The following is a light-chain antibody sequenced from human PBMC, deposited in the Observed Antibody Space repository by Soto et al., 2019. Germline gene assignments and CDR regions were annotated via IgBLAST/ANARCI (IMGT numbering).Light chain of an antibody. CDR3: SSYRSDTTYV. J-gene: IGLJ1*01. Sequence: QSALTQPASVSGSPGQSITISCTGTSSDVGGYNYASWYQHHPGKAPKLMIHEVSDRPSGISNRFSGSKSGNTASLTISGLQAEDEADYYCSSYRSDTTYVFGTGTKVTVL. V-gene: IGLV2-14*01. CDR1: SSDVGGYNY. CDR2: EVS.